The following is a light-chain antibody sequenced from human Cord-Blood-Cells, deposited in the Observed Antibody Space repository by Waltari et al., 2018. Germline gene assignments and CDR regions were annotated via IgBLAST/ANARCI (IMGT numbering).Light chain of an antibody. Sequence: QSALTQPASVSGSPGQSITISCTGTSNDFGSYNLVSWYQQHPGKAPKLMIYEGSKRPAGVSNRVSGSKSGNTASLTISGLQAEDEADYYCCSYAGSSTYVFGTGTKVTVL. J-gene: IGLJ1*01. V-gene: IGLV2-23*01. CDR1: SNDFGSYNL. CDR2: EGS. CDR3: CSYAGSSTYV.